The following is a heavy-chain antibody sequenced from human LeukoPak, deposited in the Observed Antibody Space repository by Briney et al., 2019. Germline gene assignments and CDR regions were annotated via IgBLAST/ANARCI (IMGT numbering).Heavy chain of an antibody. CDR2: ISAYNGNT. V-gene: IGHV1-18*01. Sequence: ASVKVSCKASGYTFTSYGISWVRQAPGQGLEWMGWISAYNGNTNYAQKLQGRVTMTTDTSTSTAYMELRSLRSDDTAVYYCARVLSSYSSSWYRLNYYGMDVWGQGTTVTVSS. D-gene: IGHD6-13*01. CDR1: GYTFTSYG. J-gene: IGHJ6*02. CDR3: ARVLSSYSSSWYRLNYYGMDV.